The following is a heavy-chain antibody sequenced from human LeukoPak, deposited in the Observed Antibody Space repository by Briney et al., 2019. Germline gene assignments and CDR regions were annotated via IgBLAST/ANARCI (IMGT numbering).Heavy chain of an antibody. J-gene: IGHJ4*02. CDR3: AKTYYYGSGSYYPFDY. Sequence: QPGGSLRLSCVASGFTFSNYAMSWVRQAPGKGLEWVSLISGGGGSTYYADSVKGRFTISRDNSKNTLYLQMNSLRAGDTAKYYCAKTYYYGSGSYYPFDYWGQGTLVTVSS. V-gene: IGHV3-23*01. CDR1: GFTFSNYA. CDR2: ISGGGGST. D-gene: IGHD3-10*01.